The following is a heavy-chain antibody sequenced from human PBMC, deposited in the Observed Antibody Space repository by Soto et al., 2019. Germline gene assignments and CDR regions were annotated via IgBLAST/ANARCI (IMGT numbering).Heavy chain of an antibody. CDR3: AKDRVGGTFYTPLAF. CDR2: ITYDGSFQ. CDR1: GFNFDNYG. Sequence: QSGGSLRLSCQASGFNFDNYGMHWVRQAPGKGLEWVAVITYDGSFQYYADSVKGRFTISRDNSKNTLSLHLSTLKPEDTAVYHCAKDRVGGTFYTPLAFWGQGTLVTVSS. V-gene: IGHV3-30*18. D-gene: IGHD1-7*01. J-gene: IGHJ4*02.